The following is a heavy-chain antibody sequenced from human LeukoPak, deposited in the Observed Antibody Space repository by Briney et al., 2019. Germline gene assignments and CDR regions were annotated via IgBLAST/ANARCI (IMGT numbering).Heavy chain of an antibody. J-gene: IGHJ6*02. CDR3: ARLVRGSSYYYYGMDV. Sequence: ASVKVSCKASNSTFIGMSWVRQAPGQGLEWMGWIGAYSGDTHYAQKVQDRVTLTADTSTNTAFMELRSLTSEDTAVYYCARLVRGSSYYYYGMDVWGQGTTVTVSS. CDR2: IGAYSGDT. CDR1: NSTFIG. V-gene: IGHV1-18*01. D-gene: IGHD3-10*01.